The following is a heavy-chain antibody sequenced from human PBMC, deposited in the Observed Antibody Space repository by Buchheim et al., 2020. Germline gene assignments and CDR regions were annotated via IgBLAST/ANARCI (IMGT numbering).Heavy chain of an antibody. Sequence: EVYLVESGGGLVKPGGSLRLSCGASGFTFTYASMSWVRQAPGKGLEWVGRIKRKVDGGTTDYAAPVKGRFTISRDDSKNMFYLQMNTLRTEDTAVYFCATTSYYEISTGYQYYLDHWGQGTL. CDR2: IKRKVDGGTT. V-gene: IGHV3-15*01. J-gene: IGHJ4*02. CDR1: GFTFTYAS. CDR3: ATTSYYEISTGYQYYLDH. D-gene: IGHD3-9*01.